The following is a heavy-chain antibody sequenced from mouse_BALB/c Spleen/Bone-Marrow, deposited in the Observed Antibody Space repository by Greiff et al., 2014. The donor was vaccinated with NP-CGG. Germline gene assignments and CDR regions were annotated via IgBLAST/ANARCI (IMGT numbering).Heavy chain of an antibody. D-gene: IGHD2-12*01. Sequence: VQLQQSGAELVKPGASVKLSCEASGYTFTSYYMWWVKQRPGQGLEWIGEINPSNGGTNFNEKFKSKATLTVDKSSSTAYMSLSSLTSEDSAVYYCTRSRRAMDHWGQGTSVTVSS. CDR2: INPSNGGT. CDR3: TRSRRAMDH. V-gene: IGHV1S81*02. J-gene: IGHJ4*01. CDR1: GYTFTSYY.